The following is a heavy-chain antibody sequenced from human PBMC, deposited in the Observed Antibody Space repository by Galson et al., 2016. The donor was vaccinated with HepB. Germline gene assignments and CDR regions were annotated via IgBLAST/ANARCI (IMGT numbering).Heavy chain of an antibody. V-gene: IGHV3-74*01. CDR2: INSDGSST. CDR1: GFTFSSYW. D-gene: IGHD2-8*01. J-gene: IGHJ4*02. Sequence: SLRLSCAASGFTFSSYWMHWVRQAPGKGLVWVSHINSDGSSTNYADSVKGRFTISGDNAKNTLYLQMNSLRAEDTAVYYCARVNGRNLDYWGQGTLVPVSS. CDR3: ARVNGRNLDY.